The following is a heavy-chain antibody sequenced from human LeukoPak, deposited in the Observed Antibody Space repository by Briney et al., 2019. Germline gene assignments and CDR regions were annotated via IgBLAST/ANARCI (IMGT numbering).Heavy chain of an antibody. CDR2: ISYSSSDI. CDR3: ARDPGRYFDY. J-gene: IGHJ4*02. CDR1: GFTFSSYS. V-gene: IGHV3-21*01. Sequence: GESLRLSCAASGFTFSSYSMNWVRQAPGKGLEWVSSISYSSSDIYYADSLKGRFTISRDNAKNSLYLQMNSLRAEDTAVYYCARDPGRYFDYWGQGTLVTV.